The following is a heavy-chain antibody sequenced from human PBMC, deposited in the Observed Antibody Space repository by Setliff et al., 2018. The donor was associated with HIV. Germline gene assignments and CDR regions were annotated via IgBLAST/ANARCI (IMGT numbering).Heavy chain of an antibody. CDR1: GYTFTSYP. CDR3: ARNQGDSSGWYAGVY. D-gene: IGHD6-19*01. CDR2: INTSGGST. Sequence: ASVKVSCKASGYTFTSYPMHWVRQAPGQGLEWMGVINTSGGSTGYAEKFRGRVTMTRDTSTSTVYMDLRNLRSEDTAVYYCARNQGDSSGWYAGVYWGHGTLVTVS. J-gene: IGHJ4*01. V-gene: IGHV1-46*01.